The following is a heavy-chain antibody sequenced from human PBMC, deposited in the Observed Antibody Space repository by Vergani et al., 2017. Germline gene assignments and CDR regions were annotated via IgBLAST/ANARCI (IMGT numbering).Heavy chain of an antibody. J-gene: IGHJ6*03. V-gene: IGHV4-59*01. CDR3: AREGGIYCSGGSCYSYYYYMDV. CDR2: IYYSGST. Sequence: QVQLQESGPGLVKPSETLSLTCTVSGGSISSYYWSWIRQPPGKGLEWIGYIYYSGSTNYNPSLKSRVTISLDTSKKQFSLKLSSVTAADTAVYYCAREGGIYCSGGSCYSYYYYMDVWGKGTTVTVSS. D-gene: IGHD2-15*01. CDR1: GGSISSYY.